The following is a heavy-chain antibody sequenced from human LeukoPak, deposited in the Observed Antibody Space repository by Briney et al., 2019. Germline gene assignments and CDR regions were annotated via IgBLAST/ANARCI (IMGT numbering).Heavy chain of an antibody. CDR2: ISYDGSNK. V-gene: IGHV3-30-3*01. J-gene: IGHJ3*02. D-gene: IGHD3-3*01. CDR3: AKVRVVISSHGAFDI. Sequence: GGSLRLSCAASGFTFSSYAMHWVRQAPGRGLEWVAVISYDGSNKYYADSVKGRFTISRDNSKNTLYLQMNSLRAEDTALYYCAKVRVVISSHGAFDIWGQGTMVTVSS. CDR1: GFTFSSYA.